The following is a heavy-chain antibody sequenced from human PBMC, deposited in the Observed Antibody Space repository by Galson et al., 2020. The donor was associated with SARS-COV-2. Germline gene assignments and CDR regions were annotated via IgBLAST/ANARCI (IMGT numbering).Heavy chain of an antibody. CDR2: IDWDDDK. CDR1: GFSLSTSGMC. D-gene: IGHD3-9*01. V-gene: IGHV2-70*11. Sequence: SGPTLVKPTQTLTLTCTFSGFSLSTSGMCVSWIRQPPGKALEWLARIDWDDDKYYSTSLKTRLTISKDTSKNQVVLTMTNMDPVDTATYYCARENYDILTGYYRGFDYWGQGTRVIVSS. J-gene: IGHJ4*02. CDR3: ARENYDILTGYYRGFDY.